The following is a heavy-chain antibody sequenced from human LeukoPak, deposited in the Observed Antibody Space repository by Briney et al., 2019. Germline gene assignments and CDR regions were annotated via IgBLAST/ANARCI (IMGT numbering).Heavy chain of an antibody. CDR1: GGTFSSYA. J-gene: IGHJ4*02. CDR2: IIPILGIA. V-gene: IGHV1-69*04. Sequence: SVKDSCKASGGTFSSYAISWVRQAPGQGLEWMGRIIPILGIANYAQKFQGRVTITADKSTSTAYMELSSLRSEDTAVYYCARGVVPAASNLAYWGQGTLVTVSS. CDR3: ARGVVPAASNLAY. D-gene: IGHD2-2*01.